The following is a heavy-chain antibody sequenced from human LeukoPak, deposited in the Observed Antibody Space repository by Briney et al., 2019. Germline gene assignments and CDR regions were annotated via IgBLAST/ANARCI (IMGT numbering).Heavy chain of an antibody. J-gene: IGHJ4*02. D-gene: IGHD6-19*01. CDR3: ARVSSGWYERSCYFDY. CDR2: IKQDGSEK. Sequence: GGSLRLSCAASGFTFSSYWMSWVRQAPGKGLEWVANIKQDGSEKYYVDSVKGRFTISRDNAKNSLYLQMNSLRAEDTAVYYCARVSSGWYERSCYFDYWGQGTLVTVSS. CDR1: GFTFSSYW. V-gene: IGHV3-7*03.